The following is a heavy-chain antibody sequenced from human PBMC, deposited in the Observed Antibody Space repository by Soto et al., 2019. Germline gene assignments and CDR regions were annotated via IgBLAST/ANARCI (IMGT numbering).Heavy chain of an antibody. CDR2: ISGSGGST. CDR3: ANLPGSFRGAVTYYYYGMDF. CDR1: GFTFNRYD. D-gene: IGHD3-10*01. Sequence: GGYLRLSCAASGFTFNRYDMSWVRQAPGKGLEWVSAISGSGGSTYCADSVKGRFTISRDNSKNTLYLQMNSLRAEDTAVYYCANLPGSFRGAVTYYYYGMDFWGQGTTVIVSS. V-gene: IGHV3-23*01. J-gene: IGHJ6*02.